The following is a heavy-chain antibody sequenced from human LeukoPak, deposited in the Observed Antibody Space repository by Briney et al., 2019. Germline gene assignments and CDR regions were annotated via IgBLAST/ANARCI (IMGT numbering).Heavy chain of an antibody. V-gene: IGHV4-59*01. CDR3: ARGRLQFDY. J-gene: IGHJ4*02. D-gene: IGHD5-24*01. CDR2: IYYSGST. Sequence: PSETLSLTCTVSAGSISSYYWSWIRQPPGKGLEWIGYIYYSGSTNYNPSLKSRVTISVDTSKNQFSLKLSSVTAADTAVYYCARGRLQFDYWGQGTLVTVSS. CDR1: AGSISSYY.